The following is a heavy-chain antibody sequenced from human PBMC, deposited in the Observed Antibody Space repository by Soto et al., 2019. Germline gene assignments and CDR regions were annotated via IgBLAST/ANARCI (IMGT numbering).Heavy chain of an antibody. CDR3: ARVERGTATTVVDAFDI. J-gene: IGHJ3*02. CDR2: MSHSGGS. D-gene: IGHD1-1*01. CDR1: GFTFSDYY. Sequence: GSLRLSCAASGFTFSDYYMTWIRQPPGKGLEWIGEMSHSGGSHFNPSLKSRVTISVDTSKNQFSLKMSSVTAADTALYYCARVERGTATTVVDAFDIWGPGTMVTVSS. V-gene: IGHV4-34*08.